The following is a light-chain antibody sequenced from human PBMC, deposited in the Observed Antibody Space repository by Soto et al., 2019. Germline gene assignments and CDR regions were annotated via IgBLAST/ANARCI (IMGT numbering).Light chain of an antibody. J-gene: IGLJ2*01. CDR3: SSFAGGGNPVL. V-gene: IGLV2-8*01. CDR2: EVP. Sequence: QSALTQPPSASGSLGQSVTISCTGTSSDVGGYNYVSWHQQHPGKAPKVMIYEVPKRPPGVPDRFSGSKSGNTASLTVSGLQAEEEADYYCSSFAGGGNPVLLGGGTKLTVL. CDR1: SSDVGGYNY.